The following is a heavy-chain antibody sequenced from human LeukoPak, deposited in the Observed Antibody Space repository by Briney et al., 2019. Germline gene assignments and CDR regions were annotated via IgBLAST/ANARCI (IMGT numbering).Heavy chain of an antibody. CDR2: ISYDGSSK. CDR3: ASPPVEMATIMEDY. CDR1: GFTFSSYA. D-gene: IGHD5-24*01. V-gene: IGHV3-30-3*01. J-gene: IGHJ4*02. Sequence: GGSLRLSCAASGFTFSSYAMHWVRQAPGKGLEWVAVISYDGSSKYYADSVKGRFTISRDNSKNTLYLQMNSLRAEDTAVYYCASPPVEMATIMEDYWGQGTLVTVSS.